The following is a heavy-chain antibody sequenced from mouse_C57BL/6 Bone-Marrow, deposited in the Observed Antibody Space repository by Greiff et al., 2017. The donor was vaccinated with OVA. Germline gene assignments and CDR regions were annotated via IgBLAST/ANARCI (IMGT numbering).Heavy chain of an antibody. V-gene: IGHV5-6*02. CDR2: ISSGGSYT. CDR3: ARYYSNYYYAMDY. Sequence: VKLVESGGDLVKPGGSLKLSCAASGFTFSSYGMSWVRQTPDKRLEWVATISSGGSYTYYPDSVKGRFTISRDNAKNTLYLQMSSLKSEDTAMYYCARYYSNYYYAMDYWGQGTSVTVSS. CDR1: GFTFSSYG. J-gene: IGHJ4*01. D-gene: IGHD2-5*01.